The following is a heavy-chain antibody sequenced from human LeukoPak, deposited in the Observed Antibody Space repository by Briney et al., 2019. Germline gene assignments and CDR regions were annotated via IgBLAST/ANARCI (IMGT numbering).Heavy chain of an antibody. CDR1: GSTFISYY. CDR3: ATSDFWRGYYTSP. Sequence: ASVRVSCSASGSTFISYYMHWVREAPGQGLGWLGWTNPNRGGTNYAKKFQGRVTMTRDTSISTAYMELSSLRSDDTAVYFCATSDFWRGYYTSPWGQGTLVTVSS. D-gene: IGHD3-3*01. V-gene: IGHV1-2*02. J-gene: IGHJ5*02. CDR2: TNPNRGGT.